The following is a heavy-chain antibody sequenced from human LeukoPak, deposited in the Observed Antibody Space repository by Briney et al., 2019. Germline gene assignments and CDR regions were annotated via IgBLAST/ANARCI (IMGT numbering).Heavy chain of an antibody. V-gene: IGHV4-59*01. J-gene: IGHJ5*02. CDR1: GGSISSYY. CDR2: IYYSGST. CDR3: ARSMNWFDP. D-gene: IGHD2-8*01. Sequence: SETLSLTCTVSGGSISSYYWSWIRQPPGKGLEWIGYIYYSGSTNYNPSLKSRVTISVDTSKNQFSLKLSSVTAADTAVYYCARSMNWFDPWGQGTLVTVSS.